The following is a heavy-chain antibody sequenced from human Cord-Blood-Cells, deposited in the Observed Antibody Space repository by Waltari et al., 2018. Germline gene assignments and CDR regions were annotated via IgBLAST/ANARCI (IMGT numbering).Heavy chain of an antibody. V-gene: IGHV1-69*01. CDR1: GDPFSSYA. J-gene: IGHJ3*02. D-gene: IGHD2-2*01. CDR2: IIPIFGTA. CDR3: ATPKGYCSSTSCYAFDI. Sequence: QVQLVHSGAAVKKPGSWVKVSCQASGDPFSSYAISWVRKGAGQGREWMGGIIPIFGTANYAQKFQGRVTITADEATSTAYMELSSLRSEDTAVYYCATPKGYCSSTSCYAFDIWGQGTMVTVSS.